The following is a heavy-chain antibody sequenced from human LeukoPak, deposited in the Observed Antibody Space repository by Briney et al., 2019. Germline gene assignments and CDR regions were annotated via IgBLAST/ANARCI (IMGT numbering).Heavy chain of an antibody. CDR1: GGSISSYY. CDR3: ARGGYDFWSALTGWFDP. Sequence: SETLSLTCTVSGGSISSYYWSWIRQPAGKGLEWIGRIYTSGSTNYNPSLKSRVTMSVDTSKNQFSLKLSSVTAADTAVYYCARGGYDFWSALTGWFDPWGQGTLVTVSS. CDR2: IYTSGST. V-gene: IGHV4-4*07. D-gene: IGHD3-3*01. J-gene: IGHJ5*02.